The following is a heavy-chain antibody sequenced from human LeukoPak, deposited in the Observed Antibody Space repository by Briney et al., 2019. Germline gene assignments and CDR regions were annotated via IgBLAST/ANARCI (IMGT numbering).Heavy chain of an antibody. V-gene: IGHV3-30*04. Sequence: GGSLRLSCAASDFPFIGYTMHWVRQPPAKGLEWVAGIPHDGSQNSYADSVKGRFSISRDNSKNALYLQLSSLRPEDTAVYCTREGRFKAQHLFDYWGQGTMVTVSS. CDR1: DFPFIGYT. J-gene: IGHJ4*02. CDR3: TREGRFKAQHLFDY. D-gene: IGHD2-2*01. CDR2: IPHDGSQN.